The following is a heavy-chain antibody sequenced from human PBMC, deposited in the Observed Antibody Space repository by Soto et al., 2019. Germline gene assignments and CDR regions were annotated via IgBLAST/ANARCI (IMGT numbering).Heavy chain of an antibody. CDR1: GFTFSSYG. CDR3: AKGVGIKLWPLYFDY. V-gene: IGHV3-30*18. Sequence: GGSLRLSCAASGFTFSSYGMHWVRQAPGKGLEWVAVISYDGSNKYYADSVKGRFTISRDNSKNTLYLQMNSLRAEDTAVYYCAKGVGIKLWPLYFDYWGQGTLVTVSS. D-gene: IGHD5-18*01. J-gene: IGHJ4*02. CDR2: ISYDGSNK.